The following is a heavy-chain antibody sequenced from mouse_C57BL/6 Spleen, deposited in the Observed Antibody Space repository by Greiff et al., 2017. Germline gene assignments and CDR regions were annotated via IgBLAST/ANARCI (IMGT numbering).Heavy chain of an antibody. CDR2: IYPRDGST. J-gene: IGHJ4*01. V-gene: IGHV1-78*01. D-gene: IGHD2-4*01. CDR3: ARENYDYDVEAMDY. CDR1: GYTFTDHT. Sequence: VQLQQSDAELVKPGASVKISCKVSGYTFTDHTIHWMKQRPEQGLEWIGYIYPRDGSTKYNEKFKGKATLTADKASSTAYMQHNSLTSEDSAVYFCARENYDYDVEAMDYWGQGTSVTVSS.